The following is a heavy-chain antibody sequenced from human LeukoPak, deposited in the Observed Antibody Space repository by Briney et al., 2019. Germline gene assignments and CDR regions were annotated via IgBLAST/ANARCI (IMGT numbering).Heavy chain of an antibody. D-gene: IGHD3-22*01. CDR3: ARDPFNYDSSGYYSLGY. Sequence: GASVKVSCKASGYTFTSYGISWVRQAPGQGLEWMGWISAYNGNTNYAQKLQGRVTMTTDTSTSTAYMELRSLRSDDTAVYYCARDPFNYDSSGYYSLGYWGQGTLVTVSS. CDR2: ISAYNGNT. J-gene: IGHJ4*02. V-gene: IGHV1-18*01. CDR1: GYTFTSYG.